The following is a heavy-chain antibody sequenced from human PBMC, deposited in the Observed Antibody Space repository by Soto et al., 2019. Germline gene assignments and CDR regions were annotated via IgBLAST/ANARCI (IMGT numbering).Heavy chain of an antibody. CDR1: GFTFSNYV. J-gene: IGHJ3*02. D-gene: IGHD1-7*01. CDR2: ISYSADKT. CDR3: ARRARTATTNWGAFDI. V-gene: IGHV3-23*01. Sequence: GGSLRLSCAASGFTFSNYVMNWVRQAPGKGLEWVSTISYSADKTFYADSVKGRFTISRDNSRDTLFLQMNSLRADDAAVYYCARRARTATTNWGAFDIWGQGTMVTVSS.